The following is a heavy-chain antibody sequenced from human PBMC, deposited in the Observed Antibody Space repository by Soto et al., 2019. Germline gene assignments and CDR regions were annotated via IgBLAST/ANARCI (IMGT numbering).Heavy chain of an antibody. V-gene: IGHV3-30*18. CDR2: FSYDGSNK. CDR3: AKDLLRYFDWSPLDY. J-gene: IGHJ4*02. CDR1: GFTFSNYG. D-gene: IGHD3-9*01. Sequence: VGSLRLSCAASGFTFSNYGMHWVRQAPGKGLEWVAVFSYDGSNKYYADSVKGRFTISRDNSKNTLYLQMNSLRAEDTAVYYCAKDLLRYFDWSPLDYWGQGTLVTVSS.